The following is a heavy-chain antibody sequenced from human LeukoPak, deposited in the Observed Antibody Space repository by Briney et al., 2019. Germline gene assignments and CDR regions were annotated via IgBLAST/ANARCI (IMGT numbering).Heavy chain of an antibody. CDR2: ISAYNGNT. CDR3: ARDRLSAAGGWDLVFDY. J-gene: IGHJ4*02. D-gene: IGHD1-26*01. Sequence: ASVKVSCKASGYTLPSYGISWVRQAPGQGLEWMGWISAYNGNTDYAQKLQGRVTMTTDTSTSTAYVELRSLRSGDTAVYYCARDRLSAAGGWDLVFDYWGQGTLVTVSS. V-gene: IGHV1-18*01. CDR1: GYTLPSYG.